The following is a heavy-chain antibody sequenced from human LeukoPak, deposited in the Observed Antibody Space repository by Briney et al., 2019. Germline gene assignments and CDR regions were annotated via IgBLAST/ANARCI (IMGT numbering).Heavy chain of an antibody. CDR2: LYTSGKT. J-gene: IGHJ5*02. Sequence: SETLSLTCTVSGDSISSGSYYWGWIRQPAGKGLEWIGRLYTSGKTNYNPSLKSRATISVDSSKNHFSLNLSSVTAADTAVYYCARESSSTWGWFDPWGKGTQVTVSS. CDR3: ARESSSTWGWFDP. V-gene: IGHV4-61*02. CDR1: GDSISSGSYY. D-gene: IGHD2-2*01.